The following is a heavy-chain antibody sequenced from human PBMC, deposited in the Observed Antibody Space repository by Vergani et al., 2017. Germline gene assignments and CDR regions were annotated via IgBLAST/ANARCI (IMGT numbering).Heavy chain of an antibody. CDR2: MYHSGST. J-gene: IGHJ5*02. CDR3: GRVADFYGLGSRLLDL. V-gene: IGHV4-59*01. Sequence: QVRLQESGPGLVKPSETLSLTCSVSGGSISGYYWSWIRQPPGKELEGIGYMYHSGSTNYNPSLETRVTMSGDTSKNQFSLKLNSVTAAETAVYYCGRVADFYGLGSRLLDLWGQGILVTVSS. CDR1: GGSISGYY. D-gene: IGHD3-10*01.